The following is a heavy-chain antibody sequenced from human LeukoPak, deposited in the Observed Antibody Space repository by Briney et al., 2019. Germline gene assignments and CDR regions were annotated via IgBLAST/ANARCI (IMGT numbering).Heavy chain of an antibody. D-gene: IGHD5-24*01. CDR1: GFTVSSNY. V-gene: IGHV3-66*01. CDR2: IYSGGST. Sequence: GGSVRLSCAASGFTVSSNYMSWVRHTPGKGLEWVSLIYSGGSTYYADSVKGRFTIPRDNSKNTLYLQMNSLRAEDTAVYYCASRDKGYYYGMDVWGQGTTVTVSS. CDR3: ASRDKGYYYGMDV. J-gene: IGHJ6*02.